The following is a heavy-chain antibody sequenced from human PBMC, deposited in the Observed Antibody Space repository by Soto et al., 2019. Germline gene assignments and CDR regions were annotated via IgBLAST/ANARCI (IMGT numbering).Heavy chain of an antibody. CDR1: GFTFSNYD. D-gene: IGHD3-10*01. Sequence: EVQLVESGGGLVQPGGSLRLSCAVSGFTFSNYDMNWVRQAPGKGLEWLSYISSGSGPIYYEDSVRDRFTISRDNAKNSLYLQMNSLRTVDTAVYSVARDGYFGRFQYWGQRTLVTVSS. V-gene: IGHV3-48*01. J-gene: IGHJ1*01. CDR3: ARDGYFGRFQY. CDR2: ISSGSGPI.